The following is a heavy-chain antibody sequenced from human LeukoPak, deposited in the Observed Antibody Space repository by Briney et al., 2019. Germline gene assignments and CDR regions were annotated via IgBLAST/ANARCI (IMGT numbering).Heavy chain of an antibody. CDR2: ISGSGGST. J-gene: IGHJ4*02. D-gene: IGHD4-17*01. Sequence: PGGSLRLSCAASGFTFSSYAMSWVRQAPGKGLEWVSAISGSGGSTYYADSVKGRFTISRDNSKNTLYLQMNSLRAEDTAVYFCAKGDDYGDYLGFGNWGQGTLVTVSS. CDR3: AKGDDYGDYLGFGN. CDR1: GFTFSSYA. V-gene: IGHV3-23*01.